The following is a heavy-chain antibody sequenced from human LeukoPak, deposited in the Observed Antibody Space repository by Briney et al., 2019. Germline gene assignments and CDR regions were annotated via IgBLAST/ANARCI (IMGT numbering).Heavy chain of an antibody. Sequence: GGSLRLSCAASGFTFSTYGMAWARQAPGKGLEWASGISGSGGATYIADSVKGRFTISRDNSADTLYMQMSRLRVEDTATYYCAKHRTGPPYGLDVWGQGTTGTVSS. CDR3: AKHRTGPPYGLDV. CDR2: ISGSGGAT. CDR1: GFTFSTYG. J-gene: IGHJ6*02. V-gene: IGHV3-23*01.